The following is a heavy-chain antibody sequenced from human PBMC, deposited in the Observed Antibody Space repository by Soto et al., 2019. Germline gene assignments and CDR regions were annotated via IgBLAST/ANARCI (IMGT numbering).Heavy chain of an antibody. CDR1: GDSISSSY. D-gene: IGHD2-21*02. V-gene: IGHV4-59*06. Sequence: SETLSLTCTVSGDSISSSYWSWIRQSPGKGLEWIGYIYYSGSTYYNPSLKSRVTISVDTSKNQFSLKLSSVTAADTAVYYCARRPGDYYFDFWGQGALVTVSS. CDR3: ARRPGDYYFDF. J-gene: IGHJ4*02. CDR2: IYYSGST.